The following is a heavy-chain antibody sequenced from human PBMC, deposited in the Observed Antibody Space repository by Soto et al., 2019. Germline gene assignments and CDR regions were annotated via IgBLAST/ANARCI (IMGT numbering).Heavy chain of an antibody. CDR1: GYSFTTYW. Sequence: GESLKISCNASGYSFTTYWISWVRQMPGKGLEWMGIIYPGDSDTRYSPSFQGQVTISADKSISTAYLQWSSLKASDTAMYYCATSRAEWSEYFFDYWGQGTLVTVSS. V-gene: IGHV5-51*01. CDR2: IYPGDSDT. D-gene: IGHD3-3*01. J-gene: IGHJ4*02. CDR3: ATSRAEWSEYFFDY.